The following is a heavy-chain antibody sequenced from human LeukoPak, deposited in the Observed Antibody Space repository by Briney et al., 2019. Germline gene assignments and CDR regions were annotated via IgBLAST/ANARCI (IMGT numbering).Heavy chain of an antibody. D-gene: IGHD5-18*01. Sequence: PGGSLRLSCAASGFTLSSHAMSWVRQAPGKGLEWVSAISADSYYTYYADSVQGRFTISRDNSKNTLYLQMNSLRAEDTALYYCANFVDTSMGGNDYWGQGTLVTVSS. CDR2: ISADSYYT. V-gene: IGHV3-23*01. CDR1: GFTLSSHA. CDR3: ANFVDTSMGGNDY. J-gene: IGHJ4*02.